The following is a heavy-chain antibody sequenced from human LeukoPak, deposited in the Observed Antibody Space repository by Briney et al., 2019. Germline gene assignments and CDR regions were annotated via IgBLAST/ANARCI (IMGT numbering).Heavy chain of an antibody. CDR1: GYTFTSYG. CDR2: ISAYNGNT. Sequence: ASVKVSCKASGYTFTSYGISWVRQAPGQGLEWMGWISAYNGNTNYAQKLQGRVTMTTDTSTSTAYMELRSLRSDDTAVYYCARVGYYDFWSGYYPADFDYWGQGTLVTVSS. CDR3: ARVGYYDFWSGYYPADFDY. D-gene: IGHD3-3*01. J-gene: IGHJ4*02. V-gene: IGHV1-18*01.